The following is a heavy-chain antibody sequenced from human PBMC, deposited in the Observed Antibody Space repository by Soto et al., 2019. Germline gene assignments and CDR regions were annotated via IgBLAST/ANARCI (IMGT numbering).Heavy chain of an antibody. CDR3: AKGGAQMLHYNWFDP. J-gene: IGHJ5*02. D-gene: IGHD3-10*02. CDR1: GFTFSSYA. Sequence: EVQLLESGGGLVQPGGSLRLSCAASGFTFSSYAMSWVRQAPGKGLEWVSAISGSGGSTYYADSVKGRFTISRDNSTNTRHLQRNSPRAEDTAVDYCAKGGAQMLHYNWFDPWGQGTLVTVSS. CDR2: ISGSGGST. V-gene: IGHV3-23*01.